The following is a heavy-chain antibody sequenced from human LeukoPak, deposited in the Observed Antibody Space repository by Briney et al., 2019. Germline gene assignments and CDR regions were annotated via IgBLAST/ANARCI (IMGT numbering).Heavy chain of an antibody. CDR1: GGSISSYY. Sequence: KTSETLSLTCTVSGGSISSYYWSWIRQPPGKGLEWIGYIYYSGSTNYNPSLKSRVTISVDTSKNQFSLKLSSVTAADTAVYYCARGCSSTSCYGYFDYWGQGTLVTVSS. CDR3: ARGCSSTSCYGYFDY. J-gene: IGHJ4*02. V-gene: IGHV4-59*01. D-gene: IGHD2-2*01. CDR2: IYYSGST.